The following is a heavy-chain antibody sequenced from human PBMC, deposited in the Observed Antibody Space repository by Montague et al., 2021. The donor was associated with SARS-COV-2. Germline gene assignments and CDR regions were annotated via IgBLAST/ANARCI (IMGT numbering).Heavy chain of an antibody. CDR2: XYWXDDK. CDR1: GFSLSTSGVC. Sequence: PALVKPTQTLTLTCTFSGFSLSTSGVCVGWIRQPPGKALEWLALXYWXDDKRYSPSLKSRLTITKDTSKNQVVLTMTNMDPVDTATYYCAHRIVVITGPVFDYWGQGTLVTVSS. J-gene: IGHJ4*02. CDR3: AHRIVVITGPVFDY. D-gene: IGHD3-22*01. V-gene: IGHV2-5*02.